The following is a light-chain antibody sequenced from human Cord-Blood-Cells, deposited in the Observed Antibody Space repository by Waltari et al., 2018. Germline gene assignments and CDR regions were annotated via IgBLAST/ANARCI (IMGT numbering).Light chain of an antibody. V-gene: IGLV2-14*01. J-gene: IGLJ2*01. CDR2: EVS. CDR3: SSYTSSSTLV. CDR1: GSDVVGYNY. Sequence: SALTQPASVSGSPGQSITISCTGTGSDVVGYNYFSWYQQHPGKAPKLMIYEVSNRPSGVSNRFSGSKSGNTASLTISGLQAEDEADYYCSSYTSSSTLVFGGGTKLTVL.